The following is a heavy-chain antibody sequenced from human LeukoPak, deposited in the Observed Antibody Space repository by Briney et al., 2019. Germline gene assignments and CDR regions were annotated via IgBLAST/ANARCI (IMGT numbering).Heavy chain of an antibody. CDR2: IYTSGST. J-gene: IGHJ4*02. CDR3: ARGARAGYNLEPFDY. Sequence: SETLSLTCTVSGGSISSYYWSWIRQPAGKGLEWIGRIYTSGSTTYNPSLKSRVTISVDTSKNQFSLKLRSVTAADTAVYYCARGARAGYNLEPFDYWGQGTLVTVSS. V-gene: IGHV4-4*07. CDR1: GGSISSYY. D-gene: IGHD5-24*01.